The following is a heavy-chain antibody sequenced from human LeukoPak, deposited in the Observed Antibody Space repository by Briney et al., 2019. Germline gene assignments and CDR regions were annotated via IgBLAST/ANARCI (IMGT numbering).Heavy chain of an antibody. D-gene: IGHD3-10*01. CDR2: ISGSGGST. CDR3: ARGVISHFYGFDI. CDR1: GFTFSSYA. V-gene: IGHV3-23*01. J-gene: IGHJ3*02. Sequence: GGSLRLSCAASGFTFSSYAMNWVRQAPGKGLEWVSTISGSGGSTYYADSVRGRFTISRDNSKNTLYLQLNSLRAEDTAVYYCARGVISHFYGFDIWGQGTMVTVSS.